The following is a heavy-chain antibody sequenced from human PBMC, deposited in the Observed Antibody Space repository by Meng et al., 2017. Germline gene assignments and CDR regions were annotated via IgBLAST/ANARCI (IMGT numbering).Heavy chain of an antibody. J-gene: IGHJ4*02. CDR1: GYNFPDYY. CDR2: INPKSGDT. CDR3: ARDEDISAAGKLFGDY. D-gene: IGHD6-25*01. Sequence: QVYSGQPGAGVKEPGASVKVSCKPSGYNFPDYYIHWVRRAPGQGLEWMGRINPKSGDTHYAQKFQARVTMTGDTSISTAYMELSGLRSDDTAMYYCARDEDISAAGKLFGDYWGQGTLVTVSS. V-gene: IGHV1-2*06.